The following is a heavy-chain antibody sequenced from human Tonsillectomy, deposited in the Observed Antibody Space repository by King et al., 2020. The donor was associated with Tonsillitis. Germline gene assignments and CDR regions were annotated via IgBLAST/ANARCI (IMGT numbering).Heavy chain of an antibody. D-gene: IGHD6-13*01. Sequence: QLQESGPGLVKPSETLSLTCTVSGGSISSSSYFWGWIRQSPGKGLEWIGSIYYTGSTYYNPSLKSRVTISVDTYKNQFSLKLCSVTAADTAVYYCARSPARIAAAGTIAHDTFDIWGQGTMVTVSS. CDR1: GGSISSSSYF. J-gene: IGHJ3*02. CDR2: IYYTGST. V-gene: IGHV4-39*07. CDR3: ARSPARIAAAGTIAHDTFDI.